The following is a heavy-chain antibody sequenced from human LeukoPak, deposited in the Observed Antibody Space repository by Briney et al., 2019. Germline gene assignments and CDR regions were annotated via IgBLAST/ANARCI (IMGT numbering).Heavy chain of an antibody. CDR3: ARENSGSYSYFDY. V-gene: IGHV1-2*02. D-gene: IGHD1-26*01. CDR1: GYTFTGYY. CDR2: INPNSGGT. J-gene: IGHJ4*02. Sequence: ASVKVSCKASGYTFTGYYMHWVRQAPGQGLEWMGWINPNSGGTNYAQKFRGRVTMTRDTSISTAYMELSRLRSDDTAVYYCARENSGSYSYFDYWGQGTLVTVSS.